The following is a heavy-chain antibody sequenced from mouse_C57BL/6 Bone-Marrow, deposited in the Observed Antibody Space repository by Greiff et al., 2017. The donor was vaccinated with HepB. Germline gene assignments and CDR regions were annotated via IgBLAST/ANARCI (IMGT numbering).Heavy chain of an antibody. D-gene: IGHD3-2*02. J-gene: IGHJ2*01. Sequence: QVQLQQSGAELVRPGASVKLSCKASGSTFTDYYINWVKQRPGQGLEWIARIYPGSGNTYYNEKFKGKATLTAEKSSSTAYMQLSSLTSEDSAVYFCARSWAQVLYVDYWGQGTTLTVSS. CDR2: IYPGSGNT. CDR1: GSTFTDYY. CDR3: ARSWAQVLYVDY. V-gene: IGHV1-76*01.